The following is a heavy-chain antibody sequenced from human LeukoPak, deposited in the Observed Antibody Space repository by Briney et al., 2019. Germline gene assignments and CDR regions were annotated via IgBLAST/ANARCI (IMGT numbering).Heavy chain of an antibody. D-gene: IGHD6-13*01. V-gene: IGHV3-13*04. CDR1: GFTFSGYD. J-gene: IGHJ3*02. CDR3: ARDSSSWRAFDI. Sequence: GGSLRLSCAASGFTFSGYDMNWVRQGTGKGLEWVSGIGTAGDTYYPGSVKGRFTISRENAKNSLYLQMNSLRAGDTAVYYCARDSSSWRAFDIWGQGTMVTVSS. CDR2: IGTAGDT.